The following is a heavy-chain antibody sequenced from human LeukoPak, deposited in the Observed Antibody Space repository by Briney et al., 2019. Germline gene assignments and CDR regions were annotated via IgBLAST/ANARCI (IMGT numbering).Heavy chain of an antibody. V-gene: IGHV3-30-3*01. CDR1: GFTFSSYA. CDR3: ARDILSGSYPDY. J-gene: IGHJ4*02. D-gene: IGHD1-26*01. Sequence: GRSLRLSCAASGFTFSSYAMHWVRQAPGKGLEWVAVISYDGSNKYYADSVKGRFTISRDNSKNTLYLQMNSLRAEDTAVYYCARDILSGSYPDYRGQGTLVTVSS. CDR2: ISYDGSNK.